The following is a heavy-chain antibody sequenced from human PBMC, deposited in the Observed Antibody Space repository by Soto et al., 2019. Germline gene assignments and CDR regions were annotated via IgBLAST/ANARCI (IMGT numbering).Heavy chain of an antibody. CDR3: TTDSLFTMTLVRFDF. CDR1: GFTFSSYG. V-gene: IGHV3-33*01. D-gene: IGHD3-22*01. CDR2: IWYDGSNK. J-gene: IGHJ4*01. Sequence: GGSLRLSCAASGFTFSSYGMHWVRQAPGKGLEWVAVIWYDGSNKYYADSVKGRFTISRDNSKNTLYMQMNSLKTEDTAVYYCTTDSLFTMTLVRFDFWGHGTLVTVSS.